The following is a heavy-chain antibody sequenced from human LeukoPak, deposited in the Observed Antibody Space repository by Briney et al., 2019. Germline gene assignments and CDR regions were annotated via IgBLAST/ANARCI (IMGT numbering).Heavy chain of an antibody. CDR1: GGSVSTYY. CDR3: ARDGDWFDP. CDR2: HSTSGST. D-gene: IGHD2-15*01. J-gene: IGHJ5*02. V-gene: IGHV4-4*07. Sequence: SETLSLTCTVYGGSVSTYYWSWIRQPAGKGLEWIGRHSTSGSTNYNPSLRSRVTLSVDTSKNQFSLKLTSVTAADTAMYYCARDGDWFDPWGQGTLVTVSS.